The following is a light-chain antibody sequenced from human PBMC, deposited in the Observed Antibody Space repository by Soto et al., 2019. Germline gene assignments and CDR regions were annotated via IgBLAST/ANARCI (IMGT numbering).Light chain of an antibody. V-gene: IGLV2-8*01. CDR2: EVT. Sequence: QSVLTQPPSASGSPGQSVTISCVGICSDVGNCNYVSWYQQHPGKAPKVLIYEVTKRTSGLPDRFSGSQSGNTASLTVSGLKAEDEAEYFCISYKTDDTFLFGTGTKVTVL. J-gene: IGLJ1*01. CDR1: CSDVGNCNY. CDR3: ISYKTDDTFL.